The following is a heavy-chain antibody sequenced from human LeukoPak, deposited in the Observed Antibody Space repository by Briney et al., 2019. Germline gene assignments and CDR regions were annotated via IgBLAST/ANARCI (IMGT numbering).Heavy chain of an antibody. CDR3: ARAGDSGYDSFVYYYYYMDV. CDR1: GYTFTSYY. D-gene: IGHD5-12*01. Sequence: EASVKVSCKASGYTFTSYYMHWVRQAPGQGLEWMGIINPSGGSTSYAQKFQGRVTMTRDTSTSTVYMELSSLRSEDTAVYYCARAGDSGYDSFVYYYYYMDVWGKGTTVTTSS. J-gene: IGHJ6*03. CDR2: INPSGGST. V-gene: IGHV1-46*01.